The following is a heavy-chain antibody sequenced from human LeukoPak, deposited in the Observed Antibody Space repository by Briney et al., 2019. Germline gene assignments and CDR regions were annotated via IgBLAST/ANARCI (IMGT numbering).Heavy chain of an antibody. CDR3: ASLGYCSSTSCYDY. CDR1: GGSFSGYY. D-gene: IGHD2-2*01. J-gene: IGHJ4*02. V-gene: IGHV4-34*01. CDR2: INHSGST. Sequence: SETLSLTCAVYGGSFSGYYWSWIRQPPGKGLEWIGEINHSGSTNYNPPLKSRVTISVDTSKNQFSLKLSSVTAADTAVYYCASLGYCSSTSCYDYWGQGTLVTVSS.